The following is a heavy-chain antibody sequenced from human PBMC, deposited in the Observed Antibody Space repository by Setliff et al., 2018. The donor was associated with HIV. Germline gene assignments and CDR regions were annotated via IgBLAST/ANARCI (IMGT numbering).Heavy chain of an antibody. CDR1: GYTFTGYY. D-gene: IGHD1-1*01. Sequence: GASVKVSCKASGYTFTGYYMHWVRQAPGQGLEWMGGIIPILGDTNIPQRFKGRVTMTRDTSINTAYMELSGLTSDDTAVYYCARQLSNSFDYWGQGTLVTVSS. CDR3: ARQLSNSFDY. J-gene: IGHJ4*02. V-gene: IGHV1-2*02. CDR2: IIPILGDT.